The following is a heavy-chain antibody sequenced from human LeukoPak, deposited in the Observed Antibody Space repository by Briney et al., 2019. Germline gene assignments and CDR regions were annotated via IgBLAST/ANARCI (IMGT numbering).Heavy chain of an antibody. CDR3: ARDHYYDSSGPPLY. V-gene: IGHV3-20*04. CDR1: GFTFDDYG. CDR2: INWNGGST. D-gene: IGHD3-22*01. Sequence: GGSLRLSCAASGFTFDDYGMSWVRQAPGKGLEWVSGINWNGGSTGYADSVKGRFTISRDNAKNSLYLQMNSLRAEDTALYYCARDHYYDSSGPPLYWGQGTLVTVSS. J-gene: IGHJ4*02.